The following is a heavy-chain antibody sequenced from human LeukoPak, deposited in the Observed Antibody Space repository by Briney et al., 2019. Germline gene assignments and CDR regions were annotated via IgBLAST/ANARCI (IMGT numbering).Heavy chain of an antibody. D-gene: IGHD4-17*01. CDR1: GFTSGIYA. J-gene: IGHJ4*02. CDR3: AKDDYGPTDY. Sequence: PGGSLRLSCAASGFTSGIYATSWVRQAPGKGLEWVSAFSGGGDSFYADSVRGRFSVSADKSKNILYLQMNSLRDEDTAVYYCAKDDYGPTDYWGQGTLVTVSS. CDR2: FSGGGDS. V-gene: IGHV3-23*01.